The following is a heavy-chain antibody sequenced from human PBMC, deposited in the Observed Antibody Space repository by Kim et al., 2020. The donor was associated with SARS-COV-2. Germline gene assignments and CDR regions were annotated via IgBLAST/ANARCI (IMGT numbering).Heavy chain of an antibody. D-gene: IGHD3-22*01. V-gene: IGHV3-33*05. CDR2: ISYDGSNK. Sequence: GGSLRLSCAASGFTFSSYGMHWVRQAPGKGLEWVAVISYDGSNKYYADSVKGRFTISRDNSKNTLYLQMNSLRAEDTAVYYCARDMYYYDSSGYTFDYWG. CDR3: ARDMYYYDSSGYTFDY. J-gene: IGHJ4*01. CDR1: GFTFSSYG.